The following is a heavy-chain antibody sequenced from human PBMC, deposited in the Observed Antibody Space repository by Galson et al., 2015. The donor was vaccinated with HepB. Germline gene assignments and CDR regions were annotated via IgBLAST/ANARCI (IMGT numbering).Heavy chain of an antibody. V-gene: IGHV4-59*01. J-gene: IGHJ6*02. CDR1: GGSISSYY. Sequence: LSLTFTVSGGSISSYYWSWIRQPPGKGLEWIGYIYYSGSTNYNPSLKSRVTISVDTSKNQFSLKLSSVTAADTAVYYCARDLRYYYDSSGYYYPYYYYGMDVWGQGTTVTVSS. CDR3: ARDLRYYYDSSGYYYPYYYYGMDV. CDR2: IYYSGST. D-gene: IGHD3-22*01.